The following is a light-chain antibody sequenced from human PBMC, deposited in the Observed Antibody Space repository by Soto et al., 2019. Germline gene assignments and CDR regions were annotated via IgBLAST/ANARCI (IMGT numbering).Light chain of an antibody. V-gene: IGKV3-20*01. CDR3: QQYDSWPLT. CDR2: GAS. J-gene: IGKJ4*01. CDR1: QSVSSSY. Sequence: EIVLTQSPGTLSSSPGERATLSCRASQSVSSSYLAWYQQKPGQAPRLLIYGASSRATGIPGRFSGSGSGTDFTLTISRLEPEDFAVYYCQQYDSWPLTFGGGTKVEIK.